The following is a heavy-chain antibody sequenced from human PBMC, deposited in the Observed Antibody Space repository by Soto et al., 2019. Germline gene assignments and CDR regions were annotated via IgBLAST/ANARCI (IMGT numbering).Heavy chain of an antibody. V-gene: IGHV3-9*01. CDR1: GFRFDDYA. Sequence: EVHLVASGGGLVQPGRSLRLSCAASGFRFDDYAIHWVRQAPGKGLDWVAAIGWDGVNIAYADSVKGRFTISRDNARNSLYLQMDSLRVEDTAFYFCARVMAAYNWNDPFDNWGQGTLVTVSS. D-gene: IGHD1-20*01. CDR2: IGWDGVNI. J-gene: IGHJ4*02. CDR3: ARVMAAYNWNDPFDN.